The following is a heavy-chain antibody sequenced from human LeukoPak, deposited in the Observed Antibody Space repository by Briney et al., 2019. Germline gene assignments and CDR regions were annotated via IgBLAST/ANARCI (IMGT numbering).Heavy chain of an antibody. Sequence: PGGSLRLSCAASGFXFSTSWITWVRQAPGKGLEWVATIKEDGTKLNYVGSVRGRFTISRDNARNSLFLQMNSLRAEDTAVYFCARDAAYSSFDYWGQGTLVTVSS. CDR2: IKEDGTKL. CDR1: GFXFSTSW. J-gene: IGHJ4*02. V-gene: IGHV3-7*05. CDR3: ARDAAYSSFDY. D-gene: IGHD4-11*01.